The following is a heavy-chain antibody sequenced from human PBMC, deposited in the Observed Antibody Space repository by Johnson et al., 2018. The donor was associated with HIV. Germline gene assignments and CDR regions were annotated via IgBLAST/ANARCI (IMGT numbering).Heavy chain of an antibody. J-gene: IGHJ3*02. CDR3: AGLRAARPRSFDI. CDR1: GFTFSDYY. Sequence: QVQLVESGGGLVKPGGSLRLSCAASGFTFSDYYMSWIRQAPGKGLEWVSYISSSGSTKYYAASVKGRFTISRDNDKNSLYLQMNSLRAEDTAVYYCAGLRAARPRSFDIWGQGTMVIVSS. CDR2: ISSSGSTK. D-gene: IGHD6-6*01. V-gene: IGHV3-11*04.